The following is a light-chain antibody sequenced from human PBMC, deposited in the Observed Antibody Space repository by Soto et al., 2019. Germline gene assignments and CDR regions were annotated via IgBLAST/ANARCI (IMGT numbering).Light chain of an antibody. CDR2: EVS. V-gene: IGLV2-14*01. CDR3: GGDGGGSTSSV. Sequence: QSALTQPASVSGSPGQSITISCTGTSSDVGGYNYVSWYQQHPGKAPKLMIYEVSNRPSGVSNRFSGSKSGDTASLTISGGGGGEGGEWWGGGDGGGSTSSVFGTGTKLTVL. CDR1: SSDVGGYNY. J-gene: IGLJ1*01.